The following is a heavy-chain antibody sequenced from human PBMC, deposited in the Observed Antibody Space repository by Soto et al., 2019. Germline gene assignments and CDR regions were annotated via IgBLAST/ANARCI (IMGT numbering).Heavy chain of an antibody. CDR2: ISSSSSYI. D-gene: IGHD4-17*01. CDR1: GFTFSSYS. J-gene: IGHJ6*02. Sequence: PGGSLRLSCAASGFTFSSYSMNWVRQAPGKGLEWVSSISSSSSYIYYADSVKGRFTISRDNAKNSLYLQMNSLRAEDTAVYYCASLFTVTTGYYYYGMDVWGQGTTVTVSS. CDR3: ASLFTVTTGYYYYGMDV. V-gene: IGHV3-21*01.